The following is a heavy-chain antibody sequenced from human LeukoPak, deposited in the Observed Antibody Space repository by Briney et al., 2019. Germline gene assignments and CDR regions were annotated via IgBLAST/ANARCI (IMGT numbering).Heavy chain of an antibody. D-gene: IGHD6-13*01. J-gene: IGHJ6*03. V-gene: IGHV3-48*03. CDR1: GFTFSSYE. CDR2: ISSSGSTI. Sequence: TGGSLRLSCAASGFTFSSYEMNWVRQAPGKGLEWVSYISSSGSTIYYADSVKGRFTISRDNAKNSLYLQMNSLRAEDTAVYYCARENARWYYYYYMDVWGKGTTVTVSS. CDR3: ARENARWYYYYYMDV.